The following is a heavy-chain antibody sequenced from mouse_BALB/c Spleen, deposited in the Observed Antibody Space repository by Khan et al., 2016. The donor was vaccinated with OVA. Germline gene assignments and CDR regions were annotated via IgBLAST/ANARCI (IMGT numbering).Heavy chain of an antibody. Sequence: EVELVESGGDLVKPGGSLKLSCATSGFTFSSYSMSWVRQTPDKRLEWVTTISSAGDYTYYPDSVRGRFTISRDNAKNSLYLQMSSLKSEDTDMYYCASHLTGSFAYWGQGTLVTVSA. V-gene: IGHV5-6*01. D-gene: IGHD4-1*01. CDR2: ISSAGDYT. J-gene: IGHJ3*01. CDR3: ASHLTGSFAY. CDR1: GFTFSSYS.